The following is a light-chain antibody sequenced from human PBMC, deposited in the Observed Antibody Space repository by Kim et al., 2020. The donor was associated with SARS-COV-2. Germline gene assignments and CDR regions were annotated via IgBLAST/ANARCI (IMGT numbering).Light chain of an antibody. J-gene: IGKJ4*01. V-gene: IGKV3-15*01. CDR2: DAS. CDR3: QQYNNWPLT. CDR1: QSVSRH. Sequence: VSPGERATLSCRASQSVSRHLAWYQQTPGQVPRLLIYDASTRATGIAARFSGSGSATEFTLTISSLQSEDFAVCYCQQYNNWPLTFGGGTKVDIK.